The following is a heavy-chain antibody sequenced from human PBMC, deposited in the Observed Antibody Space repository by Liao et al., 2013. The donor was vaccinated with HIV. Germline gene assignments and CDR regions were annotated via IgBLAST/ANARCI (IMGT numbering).Heavy chain of an antibody. CDR3: ARGTPPLLCSSTSCQRGGHFDY. CDR1: GGSISSSSYY. CDR2: IYYSGNT. J-gene: IGHJ4*02. D-gene: IGHD2-2*01. Sequence: QLQLQESSPGLVKPSETLSLTCTVSGGSISSSSYYWGWIRQPPGKGLEWIGSIYYSGNTYYNPSLKSRVTISVDTSKNHFSLKLSSVTAADTAVYYCARGTPPLLCSSTSCQRGGHFDYWGQGTLVTVSS. V-gene: IGHV4-39*07.